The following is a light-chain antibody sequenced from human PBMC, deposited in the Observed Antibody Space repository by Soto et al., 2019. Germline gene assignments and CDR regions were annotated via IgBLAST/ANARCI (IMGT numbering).Light chain of an antibody. CDR2: GAS. V-gene: IGKV3-20*01. J-gene: IGKJ1*01. Sequence: EIVLTQSPGTLSLSPGEIATLSCRASQSVSSSYLAWYQQKPGQAPRLLIYGASSRATGIPDRFSGSGSGTDFTLTISRLEPEDLAVYYCQKYGSSPWTSGQGNKVAIK. CDR1: QSVSSSY. CDR3: QKYGSSPWT.